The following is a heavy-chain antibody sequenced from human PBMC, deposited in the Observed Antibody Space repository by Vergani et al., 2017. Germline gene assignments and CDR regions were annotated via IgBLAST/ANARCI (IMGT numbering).Heavy chain of an antibody. CDR3: ATAVVRGVIIPPDY. V-gene: IGHV1-24*01. D-gene: IGHD3-10*01. CDR2: FDPEDGET. Sequence: QVQLVQSGAEVKKPGASVKVSCKASGYTFTSYYVHWVRQAPGKGLEWMGGFDPEDGETIYAQKFQGRVTMTEDTSTDTAYMELSSLRSEDTAVYYCATAVVRGVIIPPDYWGQGTLVTVSS. J-gene: IGHJ4*02. CDR1: GYTFTSYY.